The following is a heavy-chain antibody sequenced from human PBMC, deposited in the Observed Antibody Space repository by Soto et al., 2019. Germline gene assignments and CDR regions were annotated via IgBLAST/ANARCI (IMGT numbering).Heavy chain of an antibody. CDR2: ISSSSSYI. CDR3: ARVGGGYQLLHAFDI. D-gene: IGHD2-2*01. Sequence: PGGSLRLSCAASGFTFSSYSMNWVRQAPGKGLEWVSSISSSSSYIYYADSVKGRFTISRDNAKNSLYLQMNSLGAEDTAVYYCARVGGGYQLLHAFDIWGQGXMVTV. CDR1: GFTFSSYS. J-gene: IGHJ3*02. V-gene: IGHV3-21*01.